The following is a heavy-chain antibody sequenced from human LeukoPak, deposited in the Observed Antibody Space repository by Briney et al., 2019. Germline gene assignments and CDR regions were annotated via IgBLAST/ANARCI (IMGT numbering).Heavy chain of an antibody. CDR3: AREAIVTTRRTFDLDY. CDR2: IIPSASST. D-gene: IGHD4-11*01. V-gene: IGHV1-46*01. J-gene: IGHJ4*02. Sequence: ASVKVSCKASGYTSTNYYIHWVRQAPGQELEWMGIIIPSASSTRYAQKFQDRVTMTRDTSTSTVYMELSSLRSDDTAMYYCAREAIVTTRRTFDLDYWGPGTLVTVSS. CDR1: GYTSTNYY.